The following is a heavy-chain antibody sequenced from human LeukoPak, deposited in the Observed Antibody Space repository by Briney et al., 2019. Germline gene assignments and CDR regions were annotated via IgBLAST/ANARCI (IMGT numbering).Heavy chain of an antibody. CDR3: ARVVSGGWPADY. V-gene: IGHV3-21*01. Sequence: GGSLRLSCAASGFTFSSYSMNWVRQAPGKGLEWVSSISSSGGYIYYADSLKGRFTISRDNAKNSPYLQMNSLRAEDTAVYYCARVVSGGWPADYWGQGTLVTVSS. CDR2: ISSSGGYI. D-gene: IGHD1-26*01. J-gene: IGHJ4*02. CDR1: GFTFSSYS.